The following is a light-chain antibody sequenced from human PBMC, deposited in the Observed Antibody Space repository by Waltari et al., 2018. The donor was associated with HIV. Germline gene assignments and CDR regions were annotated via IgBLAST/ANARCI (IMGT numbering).Light chain of an antibody. J-gene: IGLJ2*01. CDR1: SSDVGGYNY. CDR2: EVS. CDR3: SSYTSSSTPV. V-gene: IGLV2-14*01. Sequence: QSALTQPASVSGSPGQSITFSCTGPSSDVGGYNYVSWYQQHPGKAPKLMSYEVSNRPSGVSNRFSGSKSGNTASLTISGLQAEDEADYYCSSYTSSSTPVFGGGTKLTVL.